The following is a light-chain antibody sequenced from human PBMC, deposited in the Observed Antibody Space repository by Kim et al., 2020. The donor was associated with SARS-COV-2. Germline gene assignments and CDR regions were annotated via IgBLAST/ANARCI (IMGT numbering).Light chain of an antibody. CDR3: QQYNDWPLSS. CDR1: QSVRNN. CDR2: GAS. V-gene: IGKV3-15*01. Sequence: IVMTQSPATLSVSPGERVTLSCRASQSVRNNLAWYQQRPGQAPRLLLYGASTRATDIPARFSGSGSGTEFTLTIRSLQSEDLAVYYCQQYNDWPLSSFGGGTKLEI. J-gene: IGKJ4*01.